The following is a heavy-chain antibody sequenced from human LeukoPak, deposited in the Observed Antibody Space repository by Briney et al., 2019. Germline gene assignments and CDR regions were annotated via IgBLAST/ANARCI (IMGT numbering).Heavy chain of an antibody. J-gene: IGHJ4*02. D-gene: IGHD1-26*01. CDR2: ISAYNGNT. CDR1: GYTFTSYG. Sequence: GASVKVSCKASGYTFTSYGISWVRQAPGQGLEWMGWISAYNGNTNYAQKLQGRVTMTTDTSTGTAYMELSSLRSEDTAVYYCARCGSYSGAHFPLDYWGQGTLVTVSS. CDR3: ARCGSYSGAHFPLDY. V-gene: IGHV1-18*01.